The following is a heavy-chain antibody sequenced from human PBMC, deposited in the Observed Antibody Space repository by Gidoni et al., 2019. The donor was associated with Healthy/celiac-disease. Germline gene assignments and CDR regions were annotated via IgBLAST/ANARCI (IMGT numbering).Heavy chain of an antibody. CDR3: ARTLGYCSGGSCYSWGY. D-gene: IGHD2-15*01. CDR1: GYIFTRYW. Sequence: EVQLVQSGAEVTMPGESLKISCQGSGYIFTRYWIGWVRQMPGKGLEWMGIIYPGDSDTRYSPSFQGQVTISADKSISTAYLQWSSLKASDTAMYFCARTLGYCSGGSCYSWGYWGQGTLVTVSS. V-gene: IGHV5-51*01. J-gene: IGHJ4*02. CDR2: IYPGDSDT.